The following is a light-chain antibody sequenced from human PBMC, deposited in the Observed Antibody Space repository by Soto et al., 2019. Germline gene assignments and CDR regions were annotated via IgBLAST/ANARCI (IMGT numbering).Light chain of an antibody. CDR2: DAS. V-gene: IGKV1-5*01. J-gene: IGKJ1*01. CDR1: QSINIW. CDR3: QQYNTFSRT. Sequence: DIQITQSPSTLSASVGDRVTITCRASQSINIWLAWFQQKPGKAPKLLIYDASTLESGVPSRFSGSGSGTEFTLTVSSXHPADFGIYYCQQYNTFSRTFGQETKVDIK.